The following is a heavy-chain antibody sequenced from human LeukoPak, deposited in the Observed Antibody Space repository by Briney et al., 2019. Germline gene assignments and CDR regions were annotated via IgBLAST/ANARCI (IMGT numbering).Heavy chain of an antibody. V-gene: IGHV4-31*03. CDR3: ARVPSGVCGEHFDY. CDR2: IYYSGST. CDR1: GGSISSGGYY. Sequence: SQTLSLTCTVSGGSISSGGYYWSWIRQHPGKGLEWIGYIYYSGSTYYNPSLKSRVTISVDTSKNQFSLKLSSVTAADTAVYYCARVPSGVCGEHFDYWGQGTLVTVSS. J-gene: IGHJ4*02. D-gene: IGHD4-17*01.